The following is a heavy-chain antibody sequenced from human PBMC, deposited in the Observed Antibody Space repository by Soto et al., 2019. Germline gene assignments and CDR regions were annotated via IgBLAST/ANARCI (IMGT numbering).Heavy chain of an antibody. J-gene: IGHJ6*02. CDR2: IYYSGST. V-gene: IGHV4-31*03. CDR1: GDSISSNGYY. D-gene: IGHD2-15*01. CDR3: ESDNRWSNQFYGMDV. Sequence: TLCLTCPVSGDSISSNGYYWSWIREHPGKGLEWIGYIYYSGSTYYNPSLKSRVTISLDTSKKQFSLKLSSVTAADTAVYYCESDNRWSNQFYGMDVWGQGTKVTVSS.